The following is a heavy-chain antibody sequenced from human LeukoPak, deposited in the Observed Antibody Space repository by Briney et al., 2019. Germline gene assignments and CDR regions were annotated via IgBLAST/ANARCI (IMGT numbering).Heavy chain of an antibody. CDR1: GFIVSDNY. CDR2: IHSGGNT. Sequence: PGGSLRLSCAASGFIVSDNYMSWVRQAPGKGLEWVSIIHSGGNTYYTDSVKGRFTISRDNSKNTLSLQMNSLRVEDTAVYYCVSHSDSLISYSFDYWGQGTLVTVSS. D-gene: IGHD3-9*01. CDR3: VSHSDSLISYSFDY. V-gene: IGHV3-53*01. J-gene: IGHJ4*02.